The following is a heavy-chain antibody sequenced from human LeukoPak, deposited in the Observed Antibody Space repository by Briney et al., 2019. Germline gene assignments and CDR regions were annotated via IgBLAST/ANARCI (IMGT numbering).Heavy chain of an antibody. CDR3: ARVVDYYYYYGMGV. J-gene: IGHJ6*02. CDR1: GFTFSSYW. D-gene: IGHD1-26*01. V-gene: IGHV3-74*01. Sequence: PGGSLRLSCAASGFTFSSYWMHWVRQAPGKGLVWVSRINSDGSSTSYADSVKGRFTISRDNAKNTLYLQMNSLRAEDTAVYYCARVVDYYYYYGMGVWGQGTTVTVSS. CDR2: INSDGSST.